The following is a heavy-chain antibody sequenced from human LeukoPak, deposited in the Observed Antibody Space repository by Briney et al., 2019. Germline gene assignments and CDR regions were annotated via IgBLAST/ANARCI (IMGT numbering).Heavy chain of an antibody. J-gene: IGHJ6*02. V-gene: IGHV3-23*01. CDR1: GFTFSSYA. D-gene: IGHD3-10*01. Sequence: GSLRLSCAASGFTFSSYAMSWVRQAPGKGLEWVSAISGSGGSTYYADSVKGRFTISRDNAKNSLYLQMNSLRAEDTAVYYCARDLKVEEWFGESRNDYYYYGMDVWGQGTTVTVSS. CDR3: ARDLKVEEWFGESRNDYYYYGMDV. CDR2: ISGSGGST.